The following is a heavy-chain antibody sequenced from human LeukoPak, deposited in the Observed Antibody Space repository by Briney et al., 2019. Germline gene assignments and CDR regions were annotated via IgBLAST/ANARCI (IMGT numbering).Heavy chain of an antibody. CDR1: GLIFSTCG. V-gene: IGHV3-30*02. D-gene: IGHD2-2*01. CDR3: AKDLARYCSSTSCYGGAFDI. CDR2: IRYDESAT. J-gene: IGHJ3*02. Sequence: PGGSLRLSCVASGLIFSTCGMHWVRQAPGKGLEWLTHIRYDESATYYADSVKGRFTISRENSKNTLYLQMNSLRAEDTAVYYCAKDLARYCSSTSCYGGAFDIWGQGTMVTVSS.